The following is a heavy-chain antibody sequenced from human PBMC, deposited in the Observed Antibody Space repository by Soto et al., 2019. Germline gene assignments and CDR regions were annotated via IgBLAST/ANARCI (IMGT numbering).Heavy chain of an antibody. D-gene: IGHD5-12*01. CDR3: ARLYSGYDY. Sequence: PSETLRLTCTVSGGTISSYYWSWIRQPPGKGLEWNGYIYYSGSTNYNPSLKSRVTISVDTSKNQFSLKLSSVTAADTAVYYCARLYSGYDYWGQGTLVTVSS. V-gene: IGHV4-59*01. CDR1: GGTISSYY. J-gene: IGHJ4*02. CDR2: IYYSGST.